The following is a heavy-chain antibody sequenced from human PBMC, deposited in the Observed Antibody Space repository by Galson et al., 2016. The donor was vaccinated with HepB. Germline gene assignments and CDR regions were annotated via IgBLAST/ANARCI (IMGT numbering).Heavy chain of an antibody. D-gene: IGHD2/OR15-2a*01. V-gene: IGHV4-34*08. CDR1: GGTFSHYY. CDR2: INHTGET. Sequence: SETLSLTCAVSGGTFSHYYWSWFRRPPGDGLEWIGEINHTGETNNNPSLKSRLIVSVDTSKNQFSLNLISVTAADTAVYYCGGRRARQYYWYFDLWGRGTQVIVSS. CDR3: GGRRARQYYWYFDL. J-gene: IGHJ2*01.